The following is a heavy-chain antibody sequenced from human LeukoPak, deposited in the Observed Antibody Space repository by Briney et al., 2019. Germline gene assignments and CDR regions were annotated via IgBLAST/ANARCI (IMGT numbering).Heavy chain of an antibody. CDR1: GGSISSSSYY. V-gene: IGHV4-39*07. CDR2: IYYSGST. J-gene: IGHJ4*02. Sequence: PSQTLSLTCTVSGGSISSSSYYWGWIRQPPGKGLEWIGSIYYSGSTYYNPSLKSRVTISVDTSKNQFSLKLSSVTAADTAVYYCARDQDGGYEGWGQGTLVTVSS. D-gene: IGHD5-12*01. CDR3: ARDQDGGYEG.